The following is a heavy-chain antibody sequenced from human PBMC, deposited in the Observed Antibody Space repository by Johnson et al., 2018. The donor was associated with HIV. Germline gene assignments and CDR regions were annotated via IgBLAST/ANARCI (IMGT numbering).Heavy chain of an antibody. CDR2: IYSGGST. CDR3: ATNRGGAFDI. D-gene: IGHD2/OR15-2a*01. J-gene: IGHJ3*02. V-gene: IGHV3-NL1*01. Sequence: QVQLVESGGGVVQPGRSLRLSCAASGFTFSSYAMHWVRQATGKGLEWVAVIYSGGSTYYADSVKGRFTISRDNSKNTLYLQMNSLRAEDTAVYYCATNRGGAFDIWGQGTMVTVSS. CDR1: GFTFSSYA.